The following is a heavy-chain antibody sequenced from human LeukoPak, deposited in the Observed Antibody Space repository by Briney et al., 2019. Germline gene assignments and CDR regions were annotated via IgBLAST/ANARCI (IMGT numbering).Heavy chain of an antibody. CDR3: ARSDWFDY. J-gene: IGHJ4*02. CDR2: ISRGGSTI. Sequence: GGSLRLSCAASGFTFSDYYMSWTSQAPGKGLEWVSYISRGGSTIYYADSVKGRFTISRDNAKNSLYLQMNSLRAEDTAVYYCARSDWFDYWGQGTLVTVSS. V-gene: IGHV3-11*01. D-gene: IGHD2-21*01. CDR1: GFTFSDYY.